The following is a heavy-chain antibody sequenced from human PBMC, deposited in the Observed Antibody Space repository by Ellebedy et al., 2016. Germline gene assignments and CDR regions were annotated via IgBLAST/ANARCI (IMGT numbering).Heavy chain of an antibody. J-gene: IGHJ5*02. CDR3: ARGTTEGYYDILNWFDP. CDR2: IIPIFGTA. CDR1: GGTFSSYA. D-gene: IGHD3-9*01. V-gene: IGHV1-69*13. Sequence: SVKVSXXASGGTFSSYAISWVRQAPGQGLEWMGGIIPIFGTANYAQKFQGRVTITADESTSTAYMELSSLRSEDTAVYYCARGTTEGYYDILNWFDPWGQGTLVTVSS.